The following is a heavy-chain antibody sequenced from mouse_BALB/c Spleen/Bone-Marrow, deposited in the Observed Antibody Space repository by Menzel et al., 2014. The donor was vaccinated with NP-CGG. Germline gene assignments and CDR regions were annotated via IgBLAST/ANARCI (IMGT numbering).Heavy chain of an antibody. Sequence: QVQLQQSGPGLVQPSQSLSITRTVSGFSLTSYGVHWVRQSPGKGLEWLGVIWRGGSTDYNATFMSRLSITKDNSKSQVFFKMNSLQADDTAIYYCAKIGTTAGAMDFWGQGTSVTVSS. CDR3: AKIGTTAGAMDF. CDR2: IWRGGST. J-gene: IGHJ4*01. CDR1: GFSLTSYG. D-gene: IGHD2-14*01. V-gene: IGHV2-5*01.